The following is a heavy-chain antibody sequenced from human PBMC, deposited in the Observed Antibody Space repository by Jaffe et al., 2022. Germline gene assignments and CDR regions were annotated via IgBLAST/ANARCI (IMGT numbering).Heavy chain of an antibody. CDR1: GGSISSGSYY. CDR3: ARVMITFGGVIGAFDI. J-gene: IGHJ3*02. Sequence: QVQLQESGPGLVKPSQTLSLTCTVSGGSISSGSYYWSWIRQPAGKGLEWIGRIYTSGSTNYNPSLKSRVTISVDTSKNQFSLKLSSVTAADTAVYYCARVMITFGGVIGAFDIWGQGTMVTVSS. D-gene: IGHD3-16*02. CDR2: IYTSGST. V-gene: IGHV4-61*02.